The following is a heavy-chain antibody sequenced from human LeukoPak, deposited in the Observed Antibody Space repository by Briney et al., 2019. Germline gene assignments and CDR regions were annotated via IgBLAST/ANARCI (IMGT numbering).Heavy chain of an antibody. J-gene: IGHJ4*02. CDR1: GFTFSAYW. Sequence: GGFLRLSCAASGFTFSAYWMKWVRQAPGKGLVWVATIKGDGSETHYETSVKGRFTISRDNAKRSLYLQMTSLSVEDTAMYYCATSGGYWGQGTLVTVSS. CDR3: ATSGGY. CDR2: IKGDGSET. V-gene: IGHV3-7*01. D-gene: IGHD3-16*01.